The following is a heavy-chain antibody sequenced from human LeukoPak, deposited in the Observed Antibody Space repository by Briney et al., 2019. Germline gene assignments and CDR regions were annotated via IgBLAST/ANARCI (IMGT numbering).Heavy chain of an antibody. CDR3: ARDPGITMERSDY. CDR2: INQDGSEK. J-gene: IGHJ4*02. Sequence: GGSLRLSCAASGSIFSNYLMTWVRQAPGKGLEWVVNINQDGSEKYYVDSVKGRFTISRDNAKNSLYLQVNSLRAEDTAVYYCARDPGITMERSDYWGQGTLVTVSS. D-gene: IGHD3-10*01. CDR1: GSIFSNYL. V-gene: IGHV3-7*01.